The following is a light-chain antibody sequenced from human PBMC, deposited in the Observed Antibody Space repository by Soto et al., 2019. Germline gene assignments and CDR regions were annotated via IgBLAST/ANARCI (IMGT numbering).Light chain of an antibody. Sequence: EIVLTQSPGTLSLSPGERATLSCRASQTISGTYLAWYQQKPGQAPRLLIYASSIRASDFPARFSGSGSGTDFTLKFSRVEAEDVGVYYCVQDVQDHLTFGGGTKVDIK. J-gene: IGKJ4*01. V-gene: IGKV3-20*01. CDR3: VQDVQDHLT. CDR1: QTISGTY. CDR2: ASS.